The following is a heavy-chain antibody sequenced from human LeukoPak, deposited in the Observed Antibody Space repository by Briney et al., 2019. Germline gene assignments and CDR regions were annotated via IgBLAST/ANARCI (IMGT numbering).Heavy chain of an antibody. V-gene: IGHV3-21*01. D-gene: IGHD6-13*01. CDR2: ISSSSSYI. Sequence: GGSPRLSCAASGFTFSSYSMNWVRQAPGKGLEWVSSISSSSSYIYYADSVKGRFTISRDNAKNSLYLQMNSLRAEDTAVYYCARDLNPIAAAGDYYYGMDVWGQGTTVTVSS. J-gene: IGHJ6*02. CDR3: ARDLNPIAAAGDYYYGMDV. CDR1: GFTFSSYS.